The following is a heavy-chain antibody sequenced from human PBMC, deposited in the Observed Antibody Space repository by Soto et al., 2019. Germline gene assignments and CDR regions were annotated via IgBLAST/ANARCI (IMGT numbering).Heavy chain of an antibody. Sequence: QVQLVESGGGVVQPGRSLRLSCAASGFTFSSYAMHWVRQAPGKGLGWVAVISYDGSNKYYADSVKGRFTISRDNSKNTLYLQMNSLRTKDTAVYYCARDRVRYNWNVFPYYYYGMDVWGQGTTVTVAS. V-gene: IGHV3-30-3*01. CDR1: GFTFSSYA. CDR3: ARDRVRYNWNVFPYYYYGMDV. CDR2: ISYDGSNK. D-gene: IGHD1-1*01. J-gene: IGHJ6*02.